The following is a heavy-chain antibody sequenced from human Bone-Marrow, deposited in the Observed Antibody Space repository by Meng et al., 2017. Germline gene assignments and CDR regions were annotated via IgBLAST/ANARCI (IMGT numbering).Heavy chain of an antibody. Sequence: EVQLLESGGGLAQPGGSLRLSCGASGFTFSGYAMTWVRQAPGKGLEWVSRISSDGSSTNYADSVKGRFTISRDNAKNTLFLQMNSLRAEDTAVYYCARQYSYGSVDYWGQGTLVTVSS. V-gene: IGHV3-74*01. CDR1: GFTFSGYA. CDR3: ARQYSYGSVDY. J-gene: IGHJ4*02. CDR2: ISSDGSST. D-gene: IGHD5-18*01.